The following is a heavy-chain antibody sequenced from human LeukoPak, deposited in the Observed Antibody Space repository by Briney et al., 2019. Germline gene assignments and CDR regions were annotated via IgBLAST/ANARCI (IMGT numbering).Heavy chain of an antibody. Sequence: GGPLRLSCAASGFTFSSYSMNWVRQAPGKGLEWVSYISSSSSTIHYADSVKGRFTISRDNAKNSLYLQMNSLRAEDTAVYYCARDGGDYGDYWGQGTLVTVSS. CDR1: GFTFSSYS. CDR2: ISSSSSTI. J-gene: IGHJ4*02. V-gene: IGHV3-48*01. D-gene: IGHD3-3*01. CDR3: ARDGGDYGDY.